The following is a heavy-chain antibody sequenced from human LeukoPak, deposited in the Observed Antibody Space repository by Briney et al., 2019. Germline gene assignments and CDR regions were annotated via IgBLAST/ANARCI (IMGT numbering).Heavy chain of an antibody. D-gene: IGHD3-10*01. J-gene: IGHJ6*03. Sequence: PGGSLRLSCAASGFTFSSYSMNWVRQAPGKGLEWVSSISSSSSYIYYADSVKGRFTISRDNAKNSLYLQMNSLRAEDTAVYYCARDLNPAQSLWFGELSETYYCYMDVWGKGTTVTVSS. CDR2: ISSSSSYI. CDR3: ARDLNPAQSLWFGELSETYYCYMDV. V-gene: IGHV3-21*01. CDR1: GFTFSSYS.